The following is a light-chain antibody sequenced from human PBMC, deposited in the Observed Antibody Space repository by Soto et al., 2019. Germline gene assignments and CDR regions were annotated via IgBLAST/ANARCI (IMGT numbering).Light chain of an antibody. CDR2: DVS. V-gene: IGKV1-13*02. J-gene: IGKJ5*01. CDR1: QDIRGA. CDR3: QQFNSYPII. Sequence: AIQLTQSPSSLSASVGDRVTITCPASQDIRGALAWYQQKPGKAPKILIYDVSSLQSGVPSRFSGSSSGTDFTLTISGLQPEDFATYYCQQFNSYPIIFGQGTRLDIK.